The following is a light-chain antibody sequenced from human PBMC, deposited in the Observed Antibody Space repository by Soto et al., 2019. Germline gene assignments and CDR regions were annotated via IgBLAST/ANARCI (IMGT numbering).Light chain of an antibody. Sequence: QSALTQPASVSGSPGQSITISCTGTSSDVGGYIYVSWHQQHPGTAPKLMIYDVSNRPSGVSNRGSGSKSGNTASLTISGPQAEDEADYYGSSFTSSNTLVFGGGTKVTVL. CDR3: SSFTSSNTLV. V-gene: IGLV2-14*01. CDR2: DVS. CDR1: SSDVGGYIY. J-gene: IGLJ2*01.